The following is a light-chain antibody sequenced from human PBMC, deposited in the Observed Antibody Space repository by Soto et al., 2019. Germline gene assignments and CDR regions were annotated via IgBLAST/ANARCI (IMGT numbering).Light chain of an antibody. J-gene: IGKJ1*01. CDR3: QQYGSSPWWT. CDR1: QSVSSSY. Sequence: EIVLTQSPGTLSLSPGERATLSCRASQSVSSSYLAWYQQKPGQAPRLLIYGASSRTTGIPDRFSGSESGTDFTLTISRLEPEDFAVYYCQQYGSSPWWTFGQGTKVEIK. CDR2: GAS. V-gene: IGKV3-20*01.